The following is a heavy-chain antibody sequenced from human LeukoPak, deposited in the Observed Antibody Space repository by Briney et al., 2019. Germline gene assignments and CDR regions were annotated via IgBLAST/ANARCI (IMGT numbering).Heavy chain of an antibody. D-gene: IGHD3-16*01. J-gene: IGHJ5*02. V-gene: IGHV3-23*01. Sequence: PGGSLRLSCAASGFTFSDYAMTWVRQAPWKGLQWVSTISGSGANTYYAESVKGRFTISRDNSKNTLYLQMNSLRAEDTAVYCCAKGGTYYEVNWFDPWGQGTLVTVSS. CDR3: AKGGTYYEVNWFDP. CDR2: ISGSGANT. CDR1: GFTFSDYA.